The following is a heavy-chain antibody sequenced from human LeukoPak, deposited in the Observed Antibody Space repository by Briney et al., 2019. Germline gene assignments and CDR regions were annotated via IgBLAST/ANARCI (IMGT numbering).Heavy chain of an antibody. Sequence: SGGSLRLSRAASGFTFSNYAMHWVRQAPGKGLEWVTFIRYDGSNKYYAESVKGRFTISRDNSKNTLYLQMNSLRAEDTAVYYCAKAIHSSSSGVVDYWGQGTLVTVSS. J-gene: IGHJ4*02. CDR2: IRYDGSNK. CDR3: AKAIHSSSSGVVDY. CDR1: GFTFSNYA. V-gene: IGHV3-30*02. D-gene: IGHD6-6*01.